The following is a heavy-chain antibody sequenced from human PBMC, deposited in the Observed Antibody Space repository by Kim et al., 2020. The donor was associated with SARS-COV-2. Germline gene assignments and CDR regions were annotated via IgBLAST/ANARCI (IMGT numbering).Heavy chain of an antibody. J-gene: IGHJ4*02. CDR3: GRVTVITPRHFDS. Sequence: SETLSLTCRVSGDSINNNKYYWFWTRQPAGKGMEWIGRIYRNGKTNYNPSLKSRLTVSMDTSKNQFSLKLTSVTAADTAIYYCGRVTVITPRHFDSWGQGALVSV. D-gene: IGHD3-16*02. CDR1: GDSINNNKYY. CDR2: IYRNGKT. V-gene: IGHV4-61*02.